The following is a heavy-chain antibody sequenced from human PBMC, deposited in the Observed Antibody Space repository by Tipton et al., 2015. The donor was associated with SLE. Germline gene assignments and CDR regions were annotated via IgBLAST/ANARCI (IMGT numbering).Heavy chain of an antibody. CDR2: IYYSGST. J-gene: IGHJ4*02. CDR1: GGSISSYY. V-gene: IGHV4-59*01. D-gene: IGHD6-13*01. Sequence: TLSLTCTVSGGSISSYYWSWIRQPPGKGLEWIGYIYYSGSTNYNPSLKSRVTISVDTSKNQFSLKLSSVTAADTAVYYCARVPAAAGTRDYFDYWGQGTLVTVSS. CDR3: ARVPAAAGTRDYFDY.